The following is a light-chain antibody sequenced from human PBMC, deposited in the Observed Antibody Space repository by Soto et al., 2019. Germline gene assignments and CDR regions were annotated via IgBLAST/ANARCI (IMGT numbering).Light chain of an antibody. CDR2: EVS. CDR3: ASYTSSSSYV. V-gene: IGLV2-14*01. J-gene: IGLJ1*01. CDR1: SSDVGGYTY. Sequence: QSALTQPASVSGSPGQSITISCTGTSSDVGGYTYVSWYQQHPGKAPKLMIYEVSERPSGVSDRFSGSKSGNTASLTISGLQAEDEAAYYCASYTSSSSYVFGTGTKVTVL.